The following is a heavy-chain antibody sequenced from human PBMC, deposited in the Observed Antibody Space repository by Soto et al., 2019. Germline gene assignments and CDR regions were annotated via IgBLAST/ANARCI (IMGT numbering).Heavy chain of an antibody. D-gene: IGHD2-15*01. J-gene: IGHJ4*02. V-gene: IGHV3-23*01. Sequence: GGSLRLSCAASGFTFHNYAMHWVRQAPGKGLEWVSALSGSGGHTYYADSVKGRFTISRDNSQNTLYLQMNSLRAEDLAVYYCAKGFTYCSGGSCDPYFDYWGQGTLVTVSS. CDR1: GFTFHNYA. CDR3: AKGFTYCSGGSCDPYFDY. CDR2: LSGSGGHT.